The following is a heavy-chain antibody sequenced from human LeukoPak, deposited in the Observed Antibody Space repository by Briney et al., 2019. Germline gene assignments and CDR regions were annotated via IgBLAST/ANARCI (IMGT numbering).Heavy chain of an antibody. V-gene: IGHV4-31*03. CDR3: ARERSKYYDILTGYYNWFDP. CDR1: GGSISSGGYY. Sequence: SETQSLTCTVSGGSISSGGYYWSWIRQHPGKGLEWIGYIYYSGSTYYNPSLKSRVTISVDTSKDQFSLKLSSVTAADTAVYYCARERSKYYDILTGYYNWFDPWGQGTLVTVSS. CDR2: IYYSGST. J-gene: IGHJ5*02. D-gene: IGHD3-9*01.